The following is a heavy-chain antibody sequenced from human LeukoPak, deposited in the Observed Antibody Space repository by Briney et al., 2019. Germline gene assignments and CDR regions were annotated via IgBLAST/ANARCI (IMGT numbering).Heavy chain of an antibody. V-gene: IGHV3-30*18. CDR2: ISYDGSNK. CDR1: GFTFSSYG. J-gene: IGHJ4*02. D-gene: IGHD7-27*01. CDR3: AKDFSNWAFDY. Sequence: GGSLRLSCAASGFTFSSYGMHWARQAPGKGLEWVAVISYDGSNKYYADSVKGRFTISRDNSKNTLYLQMNSLRAEDTAVYYCAKDFSNWAFDYWGQGTLVTVSS.